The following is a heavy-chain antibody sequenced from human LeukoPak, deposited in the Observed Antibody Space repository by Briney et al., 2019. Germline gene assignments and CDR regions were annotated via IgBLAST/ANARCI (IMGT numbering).Heavy chain of an antibody. Sequence: SETLSLTCTFSGGSISSYYWSWIRQPPGKGLEWIGYIYYRGSTNYNPSLKSRVTISVDTSKNQFSLKLSSVTAADTAVYYCAGENSSGLQDYWGQGTLVTASS. V-gene: IGHV4-59*12. CDR3: AGENSSGLQDY. CDR2: IYYRGST. J-gene: IGHJ4*02. D-gene: IGHD6-19*01. CDR1: GGSISSYY.